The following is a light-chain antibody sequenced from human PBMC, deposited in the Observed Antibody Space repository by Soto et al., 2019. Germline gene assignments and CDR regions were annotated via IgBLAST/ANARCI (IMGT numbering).Light chain of an antibody. CDR1: SSDVGGYDS. V-gene: IGLV2-11*01. J-gene: IGLJ3*02. CDR2: DVS. Sequence: QSALTQPRSVSGSPGQSVTISCTGSSSDVGGYDSVSWYQQHPGIAPKLIIFDVSQRPSGVPDRFSGSKSGSTASLTISGLQAEDEADYYCCSYAGSYTYWVFGGGTKLPS. CDR3: CSYAGSYTYWV.